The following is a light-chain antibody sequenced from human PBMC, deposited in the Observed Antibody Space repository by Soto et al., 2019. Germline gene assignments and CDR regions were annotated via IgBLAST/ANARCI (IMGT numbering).Light chain of an antibody. J-gene: IGKJ1*01. CDR2: KAS. CDR3: QQYNSYSWA. Sequence: DTRMTQSPPTLSAAVGDRVTSTCRASQSISTWLAWYQQRAGKAPKLLIYKASNLDSGVPSRFSGSGSGTDFTLTISSLQHDDFAPYYCQQYNSYSWAFGQGTKVEIK. CDR1: QSISTW. V-gene: IGKV1-5*03.